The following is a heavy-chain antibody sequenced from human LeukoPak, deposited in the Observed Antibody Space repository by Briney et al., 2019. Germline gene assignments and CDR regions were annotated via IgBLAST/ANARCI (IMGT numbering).Heavy chain of an antibody. V-gene: IGHV4-34*01. D-gene: IGHD2-2*01. CDR2: INHSGST. CDR3: ASKVVPAATVGYFDY. J-gene: IGHJ4*02. Sequence: RPSETLSLTCAVYGGSFSGYYWSWIRQPPGKGLEWIGEINHSGSTNYNPSLKSRVTISVDTSKNQFSLKLSSVTAADAAVCYCASKVVPAATVGYFDYWGQGTLVTVSS. CDR1: GGSFSGYY.